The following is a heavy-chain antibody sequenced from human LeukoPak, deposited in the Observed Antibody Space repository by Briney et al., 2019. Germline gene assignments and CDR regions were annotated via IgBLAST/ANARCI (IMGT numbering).Heavy chain of an antibody. CDR2: MNPNSGNT. CDR1: GYTFTSCD. Sequence: ASVKVSCKASGYTFTSCDINWVRQATGQGLEWMGWMNPNSGNTGYAQKFQGRVTITRNTSISTAYMELSRLRSDDTAVYYCAREMTTSLHFDYWGQGTLVTVSS. J-gene: IGHJ4*02. D-gene: IGHD4-17*01. V-gene: IGHV1-8*03. CDR3: AREMTTSLHFDY.